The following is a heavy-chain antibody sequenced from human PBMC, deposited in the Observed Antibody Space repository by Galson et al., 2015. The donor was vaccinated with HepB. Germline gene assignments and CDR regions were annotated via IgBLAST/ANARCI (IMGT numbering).Heavy chain of an antibody. D-gene: IGHD3-22*01. V-gene: IGHV3-15*01. CDR1: GFSFSNAW. CDR3: TTDRSYYDSSGYPPHGDY. Sequence: SMRLPCAASGFSFSNAWLRWVRQAPGKGLEWVGRMNSRTGRGTRGYAAPVKGRFTISRDDSKNTLYLQMNSLKTEDTAVYDCTTDRSYYDSSGYPPHGDYWGQGTLVTVSS. J-gene: IGHJ4*02. CDR2: MNSRTGRGTR.